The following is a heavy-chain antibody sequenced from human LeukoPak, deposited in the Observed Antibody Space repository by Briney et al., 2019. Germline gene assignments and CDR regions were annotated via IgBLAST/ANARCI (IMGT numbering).Heavy chain of an antibody. V-gene: IGHV1-8*01. CDR2: MNPNSGNT. CDR3: ARGAVYGSGSYYNGFDP. Sequence: GASVKVSCKASGYTFTSYDINWVRQATGQGLEWMGWMNPNSGNTGYAQKFQGRVTMTRNTSISTAYMQLRRRRSEDTAVYYCARGAVYGSGSYYNGFDPWGQGTLVTVSS. D-gene: IGHD3-10*01. CDR1: GYTFTSYD. J-gene: IGHJ5*02.